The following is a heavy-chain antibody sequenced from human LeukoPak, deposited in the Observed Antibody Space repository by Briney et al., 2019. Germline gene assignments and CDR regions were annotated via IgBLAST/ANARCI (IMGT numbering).Heavy chain of an antibody. D-gene: IGHD3-22*01. CDR3: ATIVVVSSSLEDY. CDR2: IKQDGSEK. J-gene: IGHJ4*02. V-gene: IGHV3-7*03. CDR1: GFTFTSYW. Sequence: GGSLRLSCAASGFTFTSYWMSWVRQAPGKGLEWVANIKQDGSEKYYVDSVKGRFTISRDNAKKSLYLQMNSLRAEDTAAYYCATIVVVSSSLEDYWGQGTLVTVSS.